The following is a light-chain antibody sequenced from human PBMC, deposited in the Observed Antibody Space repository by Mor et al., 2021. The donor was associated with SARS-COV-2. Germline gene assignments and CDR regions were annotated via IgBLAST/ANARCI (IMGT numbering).Light chain of an antibody. V-gene: IGLV6-57*01. CDR2: MGR. J-gene: IGLJ2*01. Sequence: YMGRRRPSGVPDRFSGSIDSSSNSASLTISGLESEDESFYYCRSYDDNNHVIFGGGTKLSVL. CDR3: RSYDDNNHVI.